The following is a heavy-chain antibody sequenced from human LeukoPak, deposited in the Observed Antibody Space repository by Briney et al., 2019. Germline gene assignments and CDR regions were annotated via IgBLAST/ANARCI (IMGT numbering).Heavy chain of an antibody. CDR1: GGTFSSYT. J-gene: IGHJ6*03. Sequence: ASVKVSCKASGGTFSSYTISWVRQAPGQGLEWMGRIIPILGIANYAQKFQGRVTITADKSTSTAYMELSSLRSEDTAVYYCARDPYDFWSGYYATHDYYYYMDVWGKGTTVTVSS. CDR2: IIPILGIA. CDR3: ARDPYDFWSGYYATHDYYYYMDV. D-gene: IGHD3-3*01. V-gene: IGHV1-69*04.